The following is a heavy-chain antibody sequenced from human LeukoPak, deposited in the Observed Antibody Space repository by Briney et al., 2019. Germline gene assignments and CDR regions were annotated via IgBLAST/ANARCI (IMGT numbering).Heavy chain of an antibody. CDR1: GGSISSSTYH. J-gene: IGHJ4*02. V-gene: IGHV4-39*01. CDR2: FYYSGSS. Sequence: SETLSLTCTVSGGSISSSTYHWGWVRQPPGKGLEWIGSFYYSGSSYYNPSLKSRVTISADTSKNQLSLKLSSVTAADTAVYYCPLDSRGYYYFDHWGQGTLVTVSS. CDR3: PLDSRGYYYFDH. D-gene: IGHD3-22*01.